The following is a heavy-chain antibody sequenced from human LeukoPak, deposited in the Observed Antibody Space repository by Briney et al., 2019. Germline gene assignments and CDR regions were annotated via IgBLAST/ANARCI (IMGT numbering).Heavy chain of an antibody. Sequence: GGSLRLSCAASGFTFTNYWMSWVRQAPGKGLEWVANIKQDGSEKYYVDSVKGRFTISRDNARNSLYLQMNSLRAEDTAVYYCAKDRYYGSGSYYSDYWGQGTLVTVSS. J-gene: IGHJ4*02. D-gene: IGHD3-10*01. CDR2: IKQDGSEK. V-gene: IGHV3-7*01. CDR3: AKDRYYGSGSYYSDY. CDR1: GFTFTNYW.